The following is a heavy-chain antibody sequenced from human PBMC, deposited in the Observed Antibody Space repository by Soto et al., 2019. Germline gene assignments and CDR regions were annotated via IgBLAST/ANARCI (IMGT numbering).Heavy chain of an antibody. CDR2: MNPNSGNT. J-gene: IGHJ6*02. V-gene: IGHV1-8*01. CDR1: GYTFTSYD. Sequence: ASVKVSCKASGYTFTSYDINWVRQATGQGLEWMGWMNPNSGNTGYAQKFQGRVTMTRNTSISTAYMELSSLRSEDTAAYYCARGGVTGYYYYGMDVWGQGTTVTVSS. CDR3: ARGGVTGYYYYGMDV. D-gene: IGHD2-21*02.